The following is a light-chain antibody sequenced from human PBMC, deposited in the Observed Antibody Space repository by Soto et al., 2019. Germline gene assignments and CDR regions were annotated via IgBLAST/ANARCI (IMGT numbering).Light chain of an antibody. J-gene: IGKJ1*01. V-gene: IGKV1-39*01. CDR2: AAS. CDR3: QQSSRTPPT. Sequence: DIQMTQSPSSLSASVGDRVTITCRASQSISNYLNWYQQKPGRAPKLLIYAASSLQSGVTSRFSGSGSWTEFTLTINSLQPEDFETYYRQQSSRTPPTFVNGAKV. CDR1: QSISNY.